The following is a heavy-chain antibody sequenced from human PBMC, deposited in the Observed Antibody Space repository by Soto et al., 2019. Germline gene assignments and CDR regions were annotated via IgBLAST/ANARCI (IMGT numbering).Heavy chain of an antibody. V-gene: IGHV1-3*01. J-gene: IGHJ4*02. CDR1: GYTFTSYV. CDR3: ARAVAVPADFDF. Sequence: GASVKVSCKTSGYTFTSYVIHCVRQAPGQRLEWMGWINAGNGNTKYSQKFQGRVTITRDTSASTAYMELSSLRSEDTAVYYCARAVAVPADFDFWGQGTLVTSPQ. CDR2: INAGNGNT. D-gene: IGHD6-19*01.